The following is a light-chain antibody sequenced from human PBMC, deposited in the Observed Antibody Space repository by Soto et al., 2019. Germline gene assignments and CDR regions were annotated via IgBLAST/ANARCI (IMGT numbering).Light chain of an antibody. CDR3: QQANSFPYT. J-gene: IGKJ2*01. V-gene: IGKV1D-12*01. CDR1: QGISNW. Sequence: DIQMTQSPSSMSASVGDRVTITCRASQGISNWFAWYQQKPGKAPTLLIYAASSLQIGVPSRFSGSGSATDFTPTISSLQPEDFATYYCQQANSFPYTFGQGTKLEIK. CDR2: AAS.